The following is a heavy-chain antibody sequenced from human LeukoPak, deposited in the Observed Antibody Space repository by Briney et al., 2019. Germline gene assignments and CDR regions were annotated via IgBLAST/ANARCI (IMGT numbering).Heavy chain of an antibody. J-gene: IGHJ4*02. CDR3: ARVKDYYDSSGGY. Sequence: GGSLRLSCAASGFTFSSYDMNWVRQAPGKGLEWVSSISSSSSYIYYADLVNGRFTISRDNAKNSLYLQMHSLRAEDTAVYYCARVKDYYDSSGGYWGQGTLVTVSS. D-gene: IGHD3-22*01. CDR1: GFTFSSYD. V-gene: IGHV3-21*01. CDR2: ISSSSSYI.